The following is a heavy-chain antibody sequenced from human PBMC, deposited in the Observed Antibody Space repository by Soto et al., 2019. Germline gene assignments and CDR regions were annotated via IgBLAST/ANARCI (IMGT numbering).Heavy chain of an antibody. D-gene: IGHD3-10*01. V-gene: IGHV3-74*01. J-gene: IGHJ4*02. Sequence: EVQLVESGGGLIQPGGPLRLSCAASGFTFSNYWMHWVRQAPGKGLVWVLRINPDGWTTSYADCVKGRFTTSRDNAKNTLYLQMDSLRDEDTAVYYYASVGVGSYHFDFWGQGTLVPLS. CDR2: INPDGWTT. CDR1: GFTFSNYW. CDR3: ASVGVGSYHFDF.